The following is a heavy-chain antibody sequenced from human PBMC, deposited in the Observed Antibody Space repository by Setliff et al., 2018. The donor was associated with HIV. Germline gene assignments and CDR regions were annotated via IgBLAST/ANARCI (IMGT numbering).Heavy chain of an antibody. V-gene: IGHV4-34*01. CDR1: GGSFSDSN. J-gene: IGHJ6*03. D-gene: IGHD7-27*01. CDR2: INHSGST. Sequence: SETLSLTCAVYGGSFSDSNWSWIRQPPGKGLEWIGEINHSGSTNYNPSLKSRVTISVDTSKNQFSLTLSSVTAADTALYYCARKTVTEGWGIYFKYYYMDVWGKGTTVTVSS. CDR3: ARKTVTEGWGIYFKYYYMDV.